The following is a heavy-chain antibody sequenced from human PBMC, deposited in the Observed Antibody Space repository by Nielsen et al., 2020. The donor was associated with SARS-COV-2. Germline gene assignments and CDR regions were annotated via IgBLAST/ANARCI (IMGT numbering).Heavy chain of an antibody. Sequence: ASVKVSCKVSGYTLTELSMHWVRQAPGKGLEWMGGFDPEDGETIYAQKFQGRVTMTEDTSTDTAYMELSSLRSEDTAVYYCARDRDTVRARSNWNDYGYWGQGTPVTVSS. CDR3: ARDRDTVRARSNWNDYGY. V-gene: IGHV1-24*01. D-gene: IGHD1-20*01. CDR1: GYTLTELS. J-gene: IGHJ4*02. CDR2: FDPEDGET.